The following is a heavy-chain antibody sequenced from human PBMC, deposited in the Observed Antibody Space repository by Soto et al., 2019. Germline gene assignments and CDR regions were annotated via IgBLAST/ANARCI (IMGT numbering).Heavy chain of an antibody. CDR1: GLLFSNFG. D-gene: IGHD5-12*01. V-gene: IGHV3-30*03. CDR3: ALYSGYDWRRSPFDF. CDR2: ISFDGGEK. Sequence: VQLVASGGGVVQPGRSLRLSCAASGLLFSNFGMHWVRQAPGKGLEWVAVISFDGGEKFYVDSVKGRFTISRDNTKNTVSLQMDGLRPEDMAIYSCALYSGYDWRRSPFDFWGQGTLVTVSS. J-gene: IGHJ4*02.